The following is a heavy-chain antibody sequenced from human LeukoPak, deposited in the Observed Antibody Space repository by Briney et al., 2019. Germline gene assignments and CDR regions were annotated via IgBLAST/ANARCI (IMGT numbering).Heavy chain of an antibody. CDR2: IWYDGSNK. CDR1: GFTFSSYG. V-gene: IGHV3-33*08. Sequence: GGSLRLSCAASGFTFSSYGMHWVRQAPGKGLEWVAVIWYDGSNKYYADSVKGRFTISRDNSKNTLYLQMNSLRAEDTAVYYCARVVGATFYFDYWGQGTLVTVSS. CDR3: ARVVGATFYFDY. J-gene: IGHJ4*02. D-gene: IGHD1-26*01.